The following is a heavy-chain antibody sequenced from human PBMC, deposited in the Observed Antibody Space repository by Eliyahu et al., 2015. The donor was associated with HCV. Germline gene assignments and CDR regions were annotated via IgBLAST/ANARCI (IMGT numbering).Heavy chain of an antibody. Sequence: GYSISSSNWWGWIRQPPGKGLEWIGYIYYSGSTYYNPSLKSRVTMSVDTSKNQFSLKLSSVTAVDTAVYYCARGGVAVAGENWFDPGAREPWSPSPQ. D-gene: IGHD6-19*01. V-gene: IGHV4-28*03. CDR3: ARGGVAVAGENWFDP. CDR2: IYYSGST. CDR1: GYSISSSNW. J-gene: IGHJ5*02.